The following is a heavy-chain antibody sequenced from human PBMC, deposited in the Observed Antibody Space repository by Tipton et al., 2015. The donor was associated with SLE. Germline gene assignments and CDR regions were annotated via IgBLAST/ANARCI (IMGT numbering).Heavy chain of an antibody. CDR2: IYYDGSA. CDR1: GASVRSTSYH. Sequence: LRLSCFVSGASVRSTSYHWGWIRQPPGKGLEWIGNIYYDGSAYYTPSLESRVSISVDTSKNQVSLRLASVSAADTAVYYCATVRLQRDGWYPWDFWGQGTLVTV. J-gene: IGHJ4*02. CDR3: ATVRLQRDGWYPWDF. D-gene: IGHD6-19*01. V-gene: IGHV4-39*07.